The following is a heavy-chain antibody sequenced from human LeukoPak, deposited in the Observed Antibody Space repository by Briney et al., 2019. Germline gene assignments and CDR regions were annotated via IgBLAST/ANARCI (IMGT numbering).Heavy chain of an antibody. V-gene: IGHV4-39*01. D-gene: IGHD6-6*01. CDR3: ASSSSYYYYYYMDV. J-gene: IGHJ6*03. Sequence: SETLSLXCTVSGGSISSSSYYWGWIRQPPGKGLEWIGSIYYSGITYYNPSLKSRVTISVDTSKNQFSLKLSSVTAADTAVYYCASSSSYYYYYYMDVWGKGTTVTVSS. CDR2: IYYSGIT. CDR1: GGSISSSSYY.